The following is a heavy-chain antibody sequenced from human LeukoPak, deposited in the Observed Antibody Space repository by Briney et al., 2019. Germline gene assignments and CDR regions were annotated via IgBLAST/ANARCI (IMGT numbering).Heavy chain of an antibody. D-gene: IGHD6-13*01. V-gene: IGHV3-43D*03. CDR2: ISWDSGNT. Sequence: GGSLRLSCVGFGFTFNDYAMHWVRQAPGKGLEWVSLISWDSGNTYYADSVKGRFTISRDNSKNSLSLQMNSLRAEDTALYYCAKGPGAAVGKRYIQHWGQGTLVTVSS. CDR1: GFTFNDYA. J-gene: IGHJ1*01. CDR3: AKGPGAAVGKRYIQH.